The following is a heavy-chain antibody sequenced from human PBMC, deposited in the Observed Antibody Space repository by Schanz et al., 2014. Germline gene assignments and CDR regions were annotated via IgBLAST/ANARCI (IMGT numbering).Heavy chain of an antibody. V-gene: IGHV1-46*01. Sequence: QVHLVQSGAEVHKPGASLKISCKASGYTFTNFFLHWVRQAPGQGLEWMGIINLSGGSTNNAQKFQGRLTMTRDTSTSTVYMELSSLRSEDTAVYYCASSGAGYSSSWDFDYWGQGTLVTVSS. CDR3: ASSGAGYSSSWDFDY. J-gene: IGHJ4*02. CDR1: GYTFTNFF. D-gene: IGHD6-13*01. CDR2: INLSGGST.